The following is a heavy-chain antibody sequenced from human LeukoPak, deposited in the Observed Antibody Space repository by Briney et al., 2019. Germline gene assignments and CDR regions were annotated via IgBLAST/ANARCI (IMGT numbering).Heavy chain of an antibody. Sequence: PGRSLRLSCAASGFTFSSYGMHWVRQAPGKGLEWVAVIWYDGSNKYYADSVKGRFTISGDNSKNTLYLQMNSLRAEDTAVYYCARGYYDSSYYYYYGMDVWGQGTTVTVSS. V-gene: IGHV3-33*01. CDR3: ARGYYDSSYYYYYGMDV. J-gene: IGHJ6*02. D-gene: IGHD3-22*01. CDR2: IWYDGSNK. CDR1: GFTFSSYG.